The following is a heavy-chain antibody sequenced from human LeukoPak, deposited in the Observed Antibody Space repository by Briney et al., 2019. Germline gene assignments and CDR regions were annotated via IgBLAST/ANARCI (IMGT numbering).Heavy chain of an antibody. J-gene: IGHJ4*02. CDR2: IYYSGRT. Sequence: PSETLSLTCTVSGGSISSYYWNWIRQPPGKGLEWIGYIYYSGRTNYNPSLKSRVTISVDTSKNQFSLKLSSVTAADTAVYFCARGRGYCSSTSCYPFDYWGQGTLVTVSS. V-gene: IGHV4-59*01. D-gene: IGHD2-2*03. CDR1: GGSISSYY. CDR3: ARGRGYCSSTSCYPFDY.